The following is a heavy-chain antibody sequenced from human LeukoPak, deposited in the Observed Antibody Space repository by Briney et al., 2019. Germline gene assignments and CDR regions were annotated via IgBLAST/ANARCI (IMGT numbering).Heavy chain of an antibody. CDR1: GYTFTNYY. CDR3: GRDLVTGSWVRGVITDY. J-gene: IGHJ4*02. V-gene: IGHV1-46*01. D-gene: IGHD3-10*01. CDR2: INPSVGTT. Sequence: ASVKVSCKASGYTFTNYYIHWVRQAPGQGLAWMGTINPSVGTTRSAQGRVSLTRDTSTSTVYMELSTLRSEDTAVYYCGRDLVTGSWVRGVITDYWGQGTLVTVSS.